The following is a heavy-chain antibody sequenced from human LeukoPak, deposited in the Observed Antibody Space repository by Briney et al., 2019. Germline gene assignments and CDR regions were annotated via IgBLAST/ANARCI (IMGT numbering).Heavy chain of an antibody. D-gene: IGHD5-18*01. Sequence: ASVKVSCKASGGTFSSYAISWVRQAPGQGLEWMGGIIPIFGTANYAQKFQGRVTITADESTSTAYMELSSLRSEDTAVYYCAKERGYSYGYLSDYWGQGTLVTVSS. V-gene: IGHV1-69*13. CDR3: AKERGYSYGYLSDY. CDR2: IIPIFGTA. CDR1: GGTFSSYA. J-gene: IGHJ4*02.